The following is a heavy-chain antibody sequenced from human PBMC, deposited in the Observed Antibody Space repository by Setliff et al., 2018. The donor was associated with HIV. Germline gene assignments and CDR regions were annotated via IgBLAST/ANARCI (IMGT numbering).Heavy chain of an antibody. CDR2: SNAYNGST. V-gene: IGHV1-18*01. Sequence: GASVKVSCKASGYTFSSDGISWVRQAPGQGLEWMGWSNAYNGSTNYIEKLQGRVTMTTDTSTSTAYMELRSLRSDDTAVYYCARDAPGNTESAPGYWGQGTLVTVSS. CDR1: GYTFSSDG. CDR3: ARDAPGNTESAPGY. J-gene: IGHJ4*02. D-gene: IGHD1-7*01.